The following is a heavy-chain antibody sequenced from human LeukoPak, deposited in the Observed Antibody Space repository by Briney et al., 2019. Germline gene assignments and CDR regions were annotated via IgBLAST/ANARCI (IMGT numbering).Heavy chain of an antibody. Sequence: RGALRLSCAASGFTLCNSWVHWGRPAPRERLVWVWRINRDGINTNYAHSLKRPFTISRDNSKNTLYLQMNSLRAEDTAVYYCAKDRRRFAFRGYYFDYWGQGPLVTVPS. J-gene: IGHJ4*02. V-gene: IGHV3-74*01. CDR1: GFTLCNSW. CDR2: INRDGINT. D-gene: IGHD3-16*01. CDR3: AKDRRRFAFRGYYFDY.